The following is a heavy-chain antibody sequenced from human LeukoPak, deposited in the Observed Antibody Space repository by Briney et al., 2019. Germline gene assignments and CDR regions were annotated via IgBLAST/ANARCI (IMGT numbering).Heavy chain of an antibody. D-gene: IGHD2-2*02. CDR1: GVSFSGYY. J-gene: IGHJ4*02. CDR2: INHSGST. CDR3: ARANTRRGKPAAISSLDY. Sequence: SETLSLTCAVYGVSFSGYYWSWIRQPPGKGLEWIGEINHSGSTNYNPSLKSRVTISVDTSKNQFSLKLSSVTAADTAVYYCARANTRRGKPAAISSLDYWGQGTLVTVSS. V-gene: IGHV4-34*01.